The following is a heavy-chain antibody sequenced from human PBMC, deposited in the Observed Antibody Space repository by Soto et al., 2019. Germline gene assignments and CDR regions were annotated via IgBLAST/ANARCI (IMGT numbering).Heavy chain of an antibody. D-gene: IGHD3-22*01. J-gene: IGHJ4*02. CDR3: AKVQYYYDSSGYYWPSDY. Sequence: PGGSLTRSCAASGFTFSSYDMHWVRQAPGKGLEWVAVISYDGSNKYYADSVKGRFTISRDNSKNTLYLQMNSLRAEDTAVYYCAKVQYYYDSSGYYWPSDYWGQGTLVTVSS. V-gene: IGHV3-30*18. CDR2: ISYDGSNK. CDR1: GFTFSSYD.